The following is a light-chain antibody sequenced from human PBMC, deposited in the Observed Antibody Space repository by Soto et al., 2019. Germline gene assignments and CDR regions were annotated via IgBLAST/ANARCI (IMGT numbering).Light chain of an antibody. V-gene: IGKV1-27*01. CDR1: ESVSRF. Sequence: DIQMTQSPSSLSASVGDGVTITCRASESVSRFLNWYQQKPGKAPHLLIIGASTFQLGVPSRFSGSGSGTDFTLTISSLQPEDIASYCCQKCDTVPFGGGTKVEI. CDR3: QKCDTVP. J-gene: IGKJ4*01. CDR2: GAS.